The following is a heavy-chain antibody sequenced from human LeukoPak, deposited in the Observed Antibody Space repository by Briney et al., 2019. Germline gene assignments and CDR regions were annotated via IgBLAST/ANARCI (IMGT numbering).Heavy chain of an antibody. CDR3: ARGEKGSSSGSINY. D-gene: IGHD6-6*01. CDR1: GGSINSGTYY. CDR2: MYTSGST. J-gene: IGHJ4*02. Sequence: SETLSLTCTVSGGSINSGTYYWSWIRQPAGKGLEWIGRMYTSGSTNYNPSLDSRVTISVDTSKNQFSLKLSSVTAADTAVYYCARGEKGSSSGSINYWGQGTLVTVSS. V-gene: IGHV4-61*02.